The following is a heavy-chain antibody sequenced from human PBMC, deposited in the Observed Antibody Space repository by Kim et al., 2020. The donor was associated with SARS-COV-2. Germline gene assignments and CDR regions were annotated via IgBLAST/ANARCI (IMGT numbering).Heavy chain of an antibody. CDR2: ISGSGGRT. V-gene: IGHV3-23*01. Sequence: GGSLRLSCAVSGFTFSSYAMSWVRQAPGKGLEWVSGISGSGGRTYYADSVKGRFTISRDNSQNTLYLQMTSLRAEDTAVYYCAKDARGYGGNSGYWGQGTLVTVSS. CDR1: GFTFSSYA. D-gene: IGHD2-21*02. J-gene: IGHJ4*02. CDR3: AKDARGYGGNSGY.